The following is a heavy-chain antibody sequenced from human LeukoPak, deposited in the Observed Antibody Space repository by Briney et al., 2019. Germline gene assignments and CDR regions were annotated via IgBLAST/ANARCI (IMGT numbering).Heavy chain of an antibody. CDR2: ISWNRGSI. Sequence: GGSLRLSCAASGFTFDDYAMHWVRQAPGKGLEWVSGISWNRGSIGYADSVKGRFTISRDNAKNSLYLQMNSLRAEDTALYYCAKDTKQQGSGFDPWGQGTLVTVSS. D-gene: IGHD1/OR15-1a*01. CDR1: GFTFDDYA. V-gene: IGHV3-9*01. CDR3: AKDTKQQGSGFDP. J-gene: IGHJ5*02.